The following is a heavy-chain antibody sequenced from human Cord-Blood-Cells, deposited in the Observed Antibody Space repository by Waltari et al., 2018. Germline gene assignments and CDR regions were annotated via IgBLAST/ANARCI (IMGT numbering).Heavy chain of an antibody. V-gene: IGHV5-51*01. D-gene: IGHD3-3*01. CDR3: ARRGHYDFWSGYPSDAFDI. CDR2: IYPGDLDT. Sequence: EVQLVQSGAEVKKPGESLKISCKGSGYSFTSYWIGWVRQMPGKGLEWMGIIYPGDLDTRYSPSFQGQVTISADKSISTAYLQWSSLKASDTAMYYCARRGHYDFWSGYPSDAFDIWGQGTMVTVSS. J-gene: IGHJ3*02. CDR1: GYSFTSYW.